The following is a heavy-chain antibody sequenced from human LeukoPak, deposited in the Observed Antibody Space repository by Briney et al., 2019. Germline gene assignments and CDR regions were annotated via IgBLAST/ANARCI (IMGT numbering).Heavy chain of an antibody. CDR2: IRYDGSNK. J-gene: IGHJ4*02. V-gene: IGHV3-30*02. Sequence: GGSLRLSCAASGFTLSNYGIHWVRQAPGKGLEWVAFIRYDGSNKYYADSVKGRFTISRDNSKNTLYLQMNSLRAEDTAVYYCAKDAAAGTWYYSDYWGQGTLVTVSS. CDR1: GFTLSNYG. CDR3: AKDAAAGTWYYSDY. D-gene: IGHD6-13*01.